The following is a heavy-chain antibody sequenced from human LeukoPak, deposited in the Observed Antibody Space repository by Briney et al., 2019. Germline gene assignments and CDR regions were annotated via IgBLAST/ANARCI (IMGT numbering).Heavy chain of an antibody. CDR3: ARLIANNWFDP. J-gene: IGHJ5*02. V-gene: IGHV5-51*01. CDR1: GYRFTSYW. Sequence: GGSLKISFKGSGYRFTSYWIAWVRRLPGKGLEGMGIIYPGDSDTRYSPSFQGQVTISADKSISTAYLQWSSLKPSDTAMYYCARLIANNWFDPWGQGTLVTVSS. CDR2: IYPGDSDT. D-gene: IGHD2-21*01.